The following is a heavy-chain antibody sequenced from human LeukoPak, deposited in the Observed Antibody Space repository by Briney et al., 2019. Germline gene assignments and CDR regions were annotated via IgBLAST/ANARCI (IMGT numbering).Heavy chain of an antibody. V-gene: IGHV4-59*01. D-gene: IGHD2-15*01. CDR1: GGSISGYY. J-gene: IGHJ4*02. CDR3: ARYCSSRPHKALDN. CDR2: IYYSGTT. Sequence: PSETLSLTCTVSGGSISGYYWSWIRQPPGKGLEWIGYIYYSGTTNYNPSLKSRVTISLDTSENQFSLRLSSVTAADTAVYYCARYCSSRPHKALDNWGQGTLVTVSS.